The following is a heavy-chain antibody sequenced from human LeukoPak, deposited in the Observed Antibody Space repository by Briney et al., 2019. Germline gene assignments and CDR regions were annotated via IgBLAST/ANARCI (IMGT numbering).Heavy chain of an antibody. D-gene: IGHD1-26*01. CDR2: INPNSGGT. CDR1: GYTFTDYY. Sequence: ASVKVSCKASGYTFTDYYMHWVRQAPGQGLEWMGWINPNSGGTNYAQKFQGRATMTRDTPISTAYMELSRLTSDDSAVYYCARDRSAGRDLDYWGQGTLVTVSS. V-gene: IGHV1-2*02. J-gene: IGHJ4*02. CDR3: ARDRSAGRDLDY.